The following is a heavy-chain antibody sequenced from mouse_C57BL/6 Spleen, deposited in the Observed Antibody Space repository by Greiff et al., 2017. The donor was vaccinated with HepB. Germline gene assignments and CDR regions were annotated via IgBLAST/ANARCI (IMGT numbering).Heavy chain of an antibody. CDR1: GYTFTSYG. J-gene: IGHJ2*01. CDR3: ARRVDGYSLDY. D-gene: IGHD2-3*01. CDR2: IYPRSGNT. V-gene: IGHV1-81*01. Sequence: ESGAELARPGASVKLSCKASGYTFTSYGISWVKQRTGQGLEWIGEIYPRSGNTYYNEKFKGKATLTADKSSSTAYMELRSLTSEDSAVYFCARRVDGYSLDYWGQGTTLTVSS.